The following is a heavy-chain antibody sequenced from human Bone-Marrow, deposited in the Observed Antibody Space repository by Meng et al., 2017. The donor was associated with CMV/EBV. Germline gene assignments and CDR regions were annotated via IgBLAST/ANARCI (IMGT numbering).Heavy chain of an antibody. CDR3: ARGPLSLTGYYSRRYYYGRDA. CDR2: IIPILRIA. D-gene: IGHD3-9*01. V-gene: IGHV1-69*10. J-gene: IGHJ6*02. Sequence: SVKVSCKASGGTFSNNAISWVRQAPGQGLEWMGEIIPILRIANYAQKFQGRVTITADKSTSTAYMELSSLRSEDTAVYYCARGPLSLTGYYSRRYYYGRDAWGQGNTVNV. CDR1: GGTFSNNA.